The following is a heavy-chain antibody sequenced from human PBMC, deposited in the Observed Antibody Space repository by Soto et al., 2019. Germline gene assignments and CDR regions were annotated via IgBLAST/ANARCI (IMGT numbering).Heavy chain of an antibody. V-gene: IGHV2-5*02. CDR2: IYWDDDK. Sequence: QITLKESGPTLVKPTQTLTLTCTFSGFSLSTSGVGVGWIRQPPGKALEWLALIYWDDDKRYSPSLKSRPTITKDTSKNKVVLTMTSMDPVDTATYYCAHTGGEVAGTVWFDPGGQGTLVTVSS. CDR1: GFSLSTSGVG. D-gene: IGHD6-19*01. J-gene: IGHJ5*02. CDR3: AHTGGEVAGTVWFDP.